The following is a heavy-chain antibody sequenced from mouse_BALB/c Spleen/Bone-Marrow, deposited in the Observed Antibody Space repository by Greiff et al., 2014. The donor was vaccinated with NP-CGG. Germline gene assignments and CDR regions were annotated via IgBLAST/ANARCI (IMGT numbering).Heavy chain of an antibody. CDR1: GYAFTSYY. D-gene: IGHD1-1*01. CDR3: ARFYYGSSYAMDY. V-gene: IGHV1S56*01. Sequence: QVQLQQSGPELVKPGASVRISCKASGYAFTSYYIHWVKQRPGQGLEWIGWIYPGNVSTKYNEKFKGKATLTADKSSSTAYMQLSSLTSEDSAVYFCARFYYGSSYAMDYWGQGTSVTGSS. J-gene: IGHJ4*01. CDR2: IYPGNVST.